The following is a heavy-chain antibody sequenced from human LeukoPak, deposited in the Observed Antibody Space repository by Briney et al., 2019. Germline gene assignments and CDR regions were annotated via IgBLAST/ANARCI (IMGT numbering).Heavy chain of an antibody. Sequence: ASVKVSCKASGYTFTGYYMHWVRQAPGQGLEWMGWINPNSGGTNYAQKFQGWVTMTRDTSISTAYMELSRLRSDDTAVYYCAIHDYGGNSGLDYWGQGTLVTVSS. CDR2: INPNSGGT. CDR3: AIHDYGGNSGLDY. D-gene: IGHD4-23*01. V-gene: IGHV1-2*04. CDR1: GYTFTGYY. J-gene: IGHJ4*02.